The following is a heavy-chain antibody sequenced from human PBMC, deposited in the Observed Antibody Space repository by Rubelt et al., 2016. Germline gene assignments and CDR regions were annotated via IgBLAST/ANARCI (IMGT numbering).Heavy chain of an antibody. V-gene: IGHV3-15*01. Sequence: EVQLVESGGGLVQPGGSLRLSCAASGFTFSSYWMSWVRQAPGKGLEWVGRIKSKTDGGITDYAAPVKGRFTISRDYSKNTLYLQMTSLKTEDTAVYYCTTTTYGFFYYYGLDVWGQGTTVTVSS. J-gene: IGHJ6*02. CDR3: TTTTYGFFYYYGLDV. CDR2: IKSKTDGGIT. CDR1: GFTFSSYW. D-gene: IGHD3-10*01.